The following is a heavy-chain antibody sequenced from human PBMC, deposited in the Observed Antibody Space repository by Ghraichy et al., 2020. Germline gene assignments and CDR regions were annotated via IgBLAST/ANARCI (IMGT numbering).Heavy chain of an antibody. CDR1: GFTFSSYS. CDR2: ISSSSSTI. CDR3: ARANGDWYFDL. D-gene: IGHD4-17*01. V-gene: IGHV3-48*01. Sequence: LSLTCAASGFTFSSYSMNWVRQAPGKGLEWVSYISSSSSTIYYADSVKGRFTISRDNAKNSLYLQMNSLRAEDTAVYYCARANGDWYFDLWGRGTLVTVSS. J-gene: IGHJ2*01.